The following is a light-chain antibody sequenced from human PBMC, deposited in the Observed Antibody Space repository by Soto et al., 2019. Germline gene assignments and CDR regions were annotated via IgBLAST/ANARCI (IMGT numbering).Light chain of an antibody. Sequence: QAVVTQPPSASGSPGQSVTISCTGTSSDVGDYDYVSWYQQHPGKAPRLMIYEVSKRPSGVPDRFSGSKSGNTASLTVSGLQAEDEAEYYCSSYAASNKLVFGGGTKLTVL. CDR1: SSDVGDYDY. CDR2: EVS. CDR3: SSYAASNKLV. V-gene: IGLV2-8*01. J-gene: IGLJ2*01.